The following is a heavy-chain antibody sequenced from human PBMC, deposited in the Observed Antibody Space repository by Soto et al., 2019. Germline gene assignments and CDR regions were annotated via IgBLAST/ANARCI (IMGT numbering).Heavy chain of an antibody. Sequence: QVQLVESGGGLVKPGGSLRLSCAASGFTFSDYYMSWIRQAPGKGLEWVSYISSSSSYTNYADSVKGRFTISRDNAKNSLYLQMNSLRAEDTAVYYCASPSGYSDHGDYYYGMDVWGQGTTVSVSS. V-gene: IGHV3-11*05. CDR1: GFTFSDYY. D-gene: IGHD5-12*01. CDR3: ASPSGYSDHGDYYYGMDV. CDR2: ISSSSSYT. J-gene: IGHJ6*02.